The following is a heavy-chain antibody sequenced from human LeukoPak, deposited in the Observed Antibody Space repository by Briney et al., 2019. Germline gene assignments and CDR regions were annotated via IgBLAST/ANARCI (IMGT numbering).Heavy chain of an antibody. V-gene: IGHV3-21*01. CDR3: ARDLPWGGSSSRDY. Sequence: GGSLRLSCAASGFTFSSYSMNWVRQAPGKGLEWVSSISSSSSYIYYADSEKGRFTISRDNAKNSLYLQMNRLRAEDTAVYYCARDLPWGGSSSRDYWGQGTLVTVSS. CDR2: ISSSSSYI. D-gene: IGHD6-6*01. CDR1: GFTFSSYS. J-gene: IGHJ4*02.